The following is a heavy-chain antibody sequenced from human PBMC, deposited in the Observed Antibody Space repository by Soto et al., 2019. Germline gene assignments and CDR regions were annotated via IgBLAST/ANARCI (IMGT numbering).Heavy chain of an antibody. CDR1: GFTFSSYW. V-gene: IGHV3-7*05. CDR3: AREIVVVPAAMLSAYYYYGMDV. CDR2: IKQDGSEK. Sequence: GGSLRLSCAASGFTFSSYWMSWVRQAPGKGLEWVANIKQDGSEKYYVDSVKGRFTISGDNAKNSLYLQMNSLRAEDTAVYYCAREIVVVPAAMLSAYYYYGMDVWGQGTTVTVSS. J-gene: IGHJ6*02. D-gene: IGHD2-2*01.